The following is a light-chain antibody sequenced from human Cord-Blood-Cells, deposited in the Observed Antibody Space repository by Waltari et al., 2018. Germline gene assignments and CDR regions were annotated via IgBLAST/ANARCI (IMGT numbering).Light chain of an antibody. V-gene: IGLV2-14*01. CDR2: DVS. J-gene: IGLJ1*01. CDR1: SSDVGGYNY. Sequence: QSALTQPASVSGSPGQSITIPCTGTSSDVGGYNYVSWYQQPPGKAPKLMIYDVSTRPSGVSNRFSGSKSGNTASLTISGLQAEDEADYYCSSYTSSSTLYVFGTGTKVTVL. CDR3: SSYTSSSTLYV.